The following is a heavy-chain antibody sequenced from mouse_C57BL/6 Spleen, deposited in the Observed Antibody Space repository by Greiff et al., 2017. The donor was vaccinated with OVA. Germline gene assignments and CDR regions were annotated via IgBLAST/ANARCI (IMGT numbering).Heavy chain of an antibody. CDR3: VRHEGTESYFDY. CDR1: GFSFNTYA. D-gene: IGHD2-14*01. V-gene: IGHV10-1*01. CDR2: IRSKSNNYAT. Sequence: EVQGVESGGGLVQPKGSLKLSCAASGFSFNTYAMNWVRQAPGKGLEWVARIRSKSNNYATYYADSVKDRFTISRDDSESMLYLQMNNLKTEDTAMYYCVRHEGTESYFDYWGQGTTLTVSS. J-gene: IGHJ2*01.